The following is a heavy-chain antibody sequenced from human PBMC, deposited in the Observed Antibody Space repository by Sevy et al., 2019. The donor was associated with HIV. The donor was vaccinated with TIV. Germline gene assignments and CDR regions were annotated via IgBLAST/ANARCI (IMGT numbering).Heavy chain of an antibody. D-gene: IGHD3-22*01. CDR2: FDPEDGET. CDR1: GYTLTELS. Sequence: ASVKVSCKVSGYTLTELSMHWVRQAPGKGLEWMGSFDPEDGETLYAQKFQGRVTMTEDESTDTAYMELSSLRSEDTAVYYCATTKDYYDSSGSPFDYWGQGALVTVSS. CDR3: ATTKDYYDSSGSPFDY. V-gene: IGHV1-24*01. J-gene: IGHJ4*02.